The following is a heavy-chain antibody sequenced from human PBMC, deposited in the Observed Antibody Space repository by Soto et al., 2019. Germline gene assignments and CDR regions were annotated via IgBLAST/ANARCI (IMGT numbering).Heavy chain of an antibody. CDR1: GGSISSGGYY. D-gene: IGHD2-2*02. Sequence: SETLSLTCTVSGGSISSGGYYWSWIRQHPGEGLEWIGYIYYSGSTYYNPSLKSRVTISVDRSKNQFSLKLSSVTAADTAVYYCARYCSSTSCYSNWFDPWGQGTLVTVSS. CDR2: IYYSGST. J-gene: IGHJ5*02. CDR3: ARYCSSTSCYSNWFDP. V-gene: IGHV4-31*03.